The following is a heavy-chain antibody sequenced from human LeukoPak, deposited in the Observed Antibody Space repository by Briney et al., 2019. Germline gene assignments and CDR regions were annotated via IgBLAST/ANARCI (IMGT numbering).Heavy chain of an antibody. J-gene: IGHJ4*02. CDR2: IYHSEST. D-gene: IGHD1-26*01. CDR3: ARNPTVGANRWFDY. V-gene: IGHV4-39*01. CDR1: GGSMRSSRNY. Sequence: PSETLSLTCSVSGGSMRSSRNYWGWIRQPPGKGLEWIASIYHSESTYHNPSLKSRVTISVDMSKNQFSLKLTSETAADTAVYYCARNPTVGANRWFDYWGQGTLVTVSS.